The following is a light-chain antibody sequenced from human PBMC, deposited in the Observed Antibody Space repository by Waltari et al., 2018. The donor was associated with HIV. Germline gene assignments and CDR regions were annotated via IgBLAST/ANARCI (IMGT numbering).Light chain of an antibody. Sequence: QSVLTQPPSVSAAPGQKVTISCSGSTSNIGHNYVSWYQQLPGTAPKLLISDKNKRPAGIPDRFSGAKSGTSATLGSTGLQTGDEADYDCGTWDSSLSAVVFGGGTKLTVL. CDR3: GTWDSSLSAVV. J-gene: IGLJ2*01. CDR2: DKN. V-gene: IGLV1-51*01. CDR1: TSNIGHNY.